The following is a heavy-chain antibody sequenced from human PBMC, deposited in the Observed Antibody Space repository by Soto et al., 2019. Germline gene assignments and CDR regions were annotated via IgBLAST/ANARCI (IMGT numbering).Heavy chain of an antibody. J-gene: IGHJ6*03. CDR3: AREEGSYNMGTFPFYYMDV. Sequence: QVQLVQSGPEVKKSGSSVKVSCKLSGGTFTSDTISWLRRAPGQGLEWMGRIIPILGTGNYAQKFQGRITTTEDKSTNTGYMELSSLTPEDTAIYYGAREEGSYNMGTFPFYYMDVWGNGTTVTVSS. CDR2: IIPILGTG. V-gene: IGHV1-69*08. CDR1: GGTFTSDT. D-gene: IGHD3-10*01.